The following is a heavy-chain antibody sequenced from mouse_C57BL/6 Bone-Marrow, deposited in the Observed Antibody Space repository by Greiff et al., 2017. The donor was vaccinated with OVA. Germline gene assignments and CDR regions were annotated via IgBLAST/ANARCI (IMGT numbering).Heavy chain of an antibody. V-gene: IGHV1-55*01. CDR3: ARLGAAQARFAY. D-gene: IGHD3-2*02. Sequence: VQLQQPGAELVKPGASVKMSCKASGYTFTSYWITWVKQRPGQGLEWIGDIYPGSGSTNYNEKFKSKATLTVDTSSSTAYMQLSSLTSEDSAVYYCARLGAAQARFAYWGQGTLVTVSA. CDR1: GYTFTSYW. J-gene: IGHJ3*01. CDR2: IYPGSGST.